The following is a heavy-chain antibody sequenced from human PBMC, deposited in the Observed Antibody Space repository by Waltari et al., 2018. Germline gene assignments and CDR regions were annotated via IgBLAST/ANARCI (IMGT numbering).Heavy chain of an antibody. J-gene: IGHJ4*02. V-gene: IGHV4-39*07. CDR3: ARGTQYYDILTGYYQYYFDY. Sequence: QLQLQESGPGLVKPSETLSLTCTVPGGSISSSSYYWGWIRQPPGKGLEWIGSIYYSGSTYYNPSLKSRVTISVDTSKNQFSLKLSSVTDADTAVYYCARGTQYYDILTGYYQYYFDYWGQGTLVTVSS. CDR2: IYYSGST. D-gene: IGHD3-9*01. CDR1: GGSISSSSYY.